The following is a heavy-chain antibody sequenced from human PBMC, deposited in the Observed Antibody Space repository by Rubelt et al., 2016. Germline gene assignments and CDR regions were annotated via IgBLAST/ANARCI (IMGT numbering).Heavy chain of an antibody. J-gene: IGHJ4*02. D-gene: IGHD6-13*01. Sequence: MHWVRQAPGQGLEWMGIINPSGGSTSYAQKFQGRVTMTRDTSTSTVYMELSSLRSEDTAVYYCARLSSSWTDWGQGTLVTVSS. V-gene: IGHV1-46*01. CDR2: INPSGGST. CDR3: ARLSSSWTD.